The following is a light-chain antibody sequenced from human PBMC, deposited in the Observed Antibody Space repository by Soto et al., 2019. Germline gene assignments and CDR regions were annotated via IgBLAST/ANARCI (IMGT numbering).Light chain of an antibody. Sequence: IQLTQSPSSLSASVGDRVTITFRASQGISSYLAWYQQKPGKAPKLLIYAASTLQSGVPSRFSGSGSGTDFTLTISSLQPEDFATYYCQQLNSYPFFGGGTKVDIK. CDR3: QQLNSYPF. J-gene: IGKJ4*01. CDR1: QGISSY. CDR2: AAS. V-gene: IGKV1-9*01.